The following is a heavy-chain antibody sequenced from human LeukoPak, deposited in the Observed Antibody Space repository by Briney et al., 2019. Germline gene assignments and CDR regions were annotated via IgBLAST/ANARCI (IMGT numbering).Heavy chain of an antibody. D-gene: IGHD2-2*01. V-gene: IGHV1-69*13. CDR3: ATWGGPATLVVPRPYYFDY. J-gene: IGHJ4*02. Sequence: SVKVSCKASGDTFSKNAIHWVRQAPGQGLEWMGGILLKFGTTQYSGKFQDRVTITADASTTTAYMELSSLTAADTAVYYCATWGGPATLVVPRPYYFDYWGQGTLVTVSS. CDR2: ILLKFGTT. CDR1: GDTFSKNA.